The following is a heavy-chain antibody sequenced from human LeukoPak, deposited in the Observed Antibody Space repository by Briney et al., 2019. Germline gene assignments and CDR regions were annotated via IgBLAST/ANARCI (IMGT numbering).Heavy chain of an antibody. CDR2: IRQDESEK. CDR3: ARHARDSPYSHFDY. D-gene: IGHD3-22*01. V-gene: IGHV3-7*04. J-gene: IGHJ4*02. Sequence: PGGSLRLSCGASRFTFSSYWMSWVRQAPGKGLEWVANIRQDESEKKYVDSVKGRFTISRDNAQNSLYLQMSSLRAEDTALYYCARHARDSPYSHFDYWGQGTLVTVSS. CDR1: RFTFSSYW.